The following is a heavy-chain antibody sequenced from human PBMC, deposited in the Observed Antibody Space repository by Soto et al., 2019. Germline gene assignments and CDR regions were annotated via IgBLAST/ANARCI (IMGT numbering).Heavy chain of an antibody. CDR3: ARENGGSWYFDL. Sequence: SETVSLTCTVSGGSISGRGFYWSWIRQPPGKGLEWIGYSSDTGSTHYNPSLSGRVTVSVDTSKNQFSLKLASVTATDTAVYYCARENGGSWYFDLWGRGSLVTVS. CDR2: SSDTGST. J-gene: IGHJ2*01. D-gene: IGHD4-17*01. CDR1: GGSISGRGFY. V-gene: IGHV4-30-4*08.